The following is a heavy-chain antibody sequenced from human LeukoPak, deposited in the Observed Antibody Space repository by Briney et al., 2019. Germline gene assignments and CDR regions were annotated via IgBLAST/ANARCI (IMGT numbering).Heavy chain of an antibody. J-gene: IGHJ2*01. D-gene: IGHD3-22*01. CDR3: ARRFEHYDSPGWYFDL. Sequence: SETLSLTCTVSGGSISSSSYYWGWIRQPPGKGLEWIGSIYYSGSTYYNPSLKSRVTISVDTSKNQFSLKLSSVTAADTAVYYCARRFEHYDSPGWYFDLWGRGTLVTVSS. CDR1: GGSISSSSYY. V-gene: IGHV4-39*01. CDR2: IYYSGST.